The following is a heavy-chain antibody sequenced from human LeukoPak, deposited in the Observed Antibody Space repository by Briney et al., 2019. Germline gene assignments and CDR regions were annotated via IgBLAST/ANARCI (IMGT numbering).Heavy chain of an antibody. J-gene: IGHJ4*02. CDR3: ARHSSGWYDAVFDY. CDR2: IYPGDSDT. V-gene: IGHV5-51*01. CDR1: GYIFSNYW. Sequence: GESLKISCKGSGYIFSNYWIAWVRQMPGKGLEWMGVIYPGDSDTRYSPSFQGQVTISADKSISTAYLQWSSLKASDTAMYYCARHSSGWYDAVFDYWGQGTLVTVSS. D-gene: IGHD6-19*01.